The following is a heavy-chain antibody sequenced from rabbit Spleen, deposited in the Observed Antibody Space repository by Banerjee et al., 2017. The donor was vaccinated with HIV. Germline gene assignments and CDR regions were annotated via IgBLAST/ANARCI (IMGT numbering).Heavy chain of an antibody. V-gene: IGHV1S45*01. Sequence: QQQLVESGGDLVQPEGSLTLTCKASGFDFSSNAMCWVRQAPGKGLEWIGCITAGGSGSTYYASWAKGRFTISKTSSTTVTLQMTSLTGADTATYFCARGHYVGDAGNGYWYYYGMDLWGPGTLVTVS. D-gene: IGHD8-1*01. CDR2: ITAGGSGST. CDR3: ARGHYVGDAGNGYWYYYGMDL. J-gene: IGHJ6*01. CDR1: GFDFSSNA.